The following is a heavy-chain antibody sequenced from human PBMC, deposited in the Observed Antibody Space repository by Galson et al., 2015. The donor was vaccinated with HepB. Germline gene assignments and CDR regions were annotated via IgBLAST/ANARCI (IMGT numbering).Heavy chain of an antibody. CDR2: MHHSGST. CDR3: ARHSSDWYLDY. V-gene: IGHV4-59*08. CDR1: GGSISSYY. J-gene: IGHJ4*02. D-gene: IGHD6-19*01. Sequence: SETLSLTCTVSGGSISSYYWSWIRQSPGKGLEWIGYMHHSGSTYYNASLKSRLTISVDTSKNQFSLKLSSVTAADTAVYYCARHSSDWYLDYWGQGTLVIVSS.